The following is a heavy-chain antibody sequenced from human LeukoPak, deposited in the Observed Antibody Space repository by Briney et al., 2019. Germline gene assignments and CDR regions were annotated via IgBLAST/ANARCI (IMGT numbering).Heavy chain of an antibody. Sequence: PGGSLRLSCAASGFSFNNYAMNCVRQAPGKGLEWVAALSHDGGTKYYADSVKGRFTSSRDNSKNTLYLQMDSLRAEDTAVYYCVRDSHTHYFDSWGQGTLVTVSS. V-gene: IGHV3-30-3*01. J-gene: IGHJ4*02. CDR3: VRDSHTHYFDS. D-gene: IGHD2-15*01. CDR2: LSHDGGTK. CDR1: GFSFNNYA.